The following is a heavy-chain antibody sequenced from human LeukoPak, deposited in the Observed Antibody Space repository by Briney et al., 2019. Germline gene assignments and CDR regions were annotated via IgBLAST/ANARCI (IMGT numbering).Heavy chain of an antibody. Sequence: SETLSLTCTVSGGSVSSGNYYWTWIRQPPGKGLEWIGHIFYSGSTNYNPSLKSRVTIPVDTSKNQFSLKLSSVTAADTAVYYCARDVAAAWVDYWGQGTLVTVSS. CDR2: IFYSGST. V-gene: IGHV4-61*01. J-gene: IGHJ4*02. CDR3: ARDVAAAWVDY. CDR1: GGSVSSGNYY. D-gene: IGHD6-13*01.